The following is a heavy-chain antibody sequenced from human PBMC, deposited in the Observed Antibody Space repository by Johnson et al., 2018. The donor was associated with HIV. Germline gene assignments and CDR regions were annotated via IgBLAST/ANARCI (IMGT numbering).Heavy chain of an antibody. J-gene: IGHJ3*02. CDR2: VSDHGRTT. CDR1: GFTFSSFG. CDR3: AKAVGGYAFDI. V-gene: IGHV3-30*18. Sequence: QVQLVESGGGVVQPGRSLRLSCAASGFTFSSFGMHWVRQAPGKGLEWMAVVSDHGRTTYFADSVKGRFTISRDNSKNTLYLQMNSLRVEDTAVYYCAKAVGGYAFDIWGQGTMVTVSS. D-gene: IGHD1-26*01.